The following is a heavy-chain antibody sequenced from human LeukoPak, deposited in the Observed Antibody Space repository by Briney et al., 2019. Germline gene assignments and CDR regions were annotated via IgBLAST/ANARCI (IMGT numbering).Heavy chain of an antibody. CDR1: GYTFTGYY. CDR3: ARPVVVAATFDWFDP. V-gene: IGHV1-2*02. D-gene: IGHD2-15*01. Sequence: ASVKVSCKASGYTFTGYYMHWVRQAPGQGLEWMGWINPNSGGTNYAQKFQGRVTMTRDTSIGTAYMELSRLRSDDTAVYYCARPVVVAATFDWFDPWGQGTLVTVSS. CDR2: INPNSGGT. J-gene: IGHJ5*02.